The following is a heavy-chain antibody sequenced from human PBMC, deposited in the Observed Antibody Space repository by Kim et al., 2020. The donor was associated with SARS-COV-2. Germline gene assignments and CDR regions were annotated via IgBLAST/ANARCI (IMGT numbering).Heavy chain of an antibody. CDR3: ARTYSGSYSGYFDY. CDR2: ISYDGSNK. Sequence: GGSLILSCAASGFTFSSYAMHWVRQAPGKGLEWVAVISYDGSNKYYADSVKGRFTISRDNSKNTLYLQMNSLRAEDTAVYYCARTYSGSYSGYFDYWGQGTLVTVSS. D-gene: IGHD1-26*01. J-gene: IGHJ4*02. CDR1: GFTFSSYA. V-gene: IGHV3-30*04.